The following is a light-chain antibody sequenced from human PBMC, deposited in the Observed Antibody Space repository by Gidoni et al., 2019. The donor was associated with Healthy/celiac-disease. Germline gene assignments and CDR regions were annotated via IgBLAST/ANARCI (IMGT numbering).Light chain of an antibody. J-gene: IGKJ4*01. Sequence: QMTQSPSSLSASVGDRVTITCRASQDISNSLAWYQQKPGKAPKLLLYAASRLESGVPSRFSGSGSGTDYTLTISSLQPEDFATYYCQQYYSTPPLTFGGGTKVEIK. CDR2: AAS. CDR3: QQYYSTPPLT. V-gene: IGKV1-NL1*01. CDR1: QDISNS.